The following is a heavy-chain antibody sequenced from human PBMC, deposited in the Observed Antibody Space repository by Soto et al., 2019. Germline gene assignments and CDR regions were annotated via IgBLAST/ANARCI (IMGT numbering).Heavy chain of an antibody. D-gene: IGHD2-15*01. J-gene: IGHJ3*02. V-gene: IGHV4-61*01. CDR3: ARVPYCSGGSCYSGSFDI. CDR1: GGSVSSGSYY. Sequence: PSETLSLTCTVSGGSVSSGSYYWSWIRQPPGKGLEWIGYIYYSGSTNYNPSLKSRVTISVDTSKNQFSLKLSSVTAADTAVYYCARVPYCSGGSCYSGSFDIWGKGTMVTVSS. CDR2: IYYSGST.